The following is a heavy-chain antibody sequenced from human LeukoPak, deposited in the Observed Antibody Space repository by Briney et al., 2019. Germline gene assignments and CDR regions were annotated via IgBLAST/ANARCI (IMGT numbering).Heavy chain of an antibody. CDR3: ARQKILDDNYDSSGYYVDQ. V-gene: IGHV4-39*01. D-gene: IGHD3-22*01. J-gene: IGHJ4*02. Sequence: PSETLSLTCSVSNASIISSSYYWGWIRQPPGKGLEWIGSIYYRGRTYYNPSLKIRVTISADTSKNQFSLNLNSVTASNTAVYYCARQKILDDNYDSSGYYVDQWGQGSLVTVSS. CDR1: NASIISSSYY. CDR2: IYYRGRT.